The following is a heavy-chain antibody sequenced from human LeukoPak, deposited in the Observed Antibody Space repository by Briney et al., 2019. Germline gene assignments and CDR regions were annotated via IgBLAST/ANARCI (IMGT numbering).Heavy chain of an antibody. Sequence: ASVKVSCKASGYAFTGYYMHWVRQAPGQGLEWMGWISAYNGNTNYAQKLQGRVTMTTDTSTSTAYMELRSLRSDDTAVYYCARDGALRELRNWFDPWGQGTLVTVSS. D-gene: IGHD1-7*01. V-gene: IGHV1-18*04. J-gene: IGHJ5*02. CDR3: ARDGALRELRNWFDP. CDR2: ISAYNGNT. CDR1: GYAFTGYY.